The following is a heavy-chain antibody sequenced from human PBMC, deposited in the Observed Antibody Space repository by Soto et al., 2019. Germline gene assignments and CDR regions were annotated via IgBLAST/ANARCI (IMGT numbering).Heavy chain of an antibody. CDR1: GFTFSSYS. J-gene: IGHJ6*02. V-gene: IGHV3-21*01. D-gene: IGHD1-7*01. CDR3: ARGEMELRDYYYYGMDV. CDR2: ISSSSSYI. Sequence: PGGSLRLSFAASGFTFSSYSMNWVRQAPGKGLEWVSSISSSSSYIYYADSVKGRFTISRDNAKNSLYLQMNSLRAEDTAVYYCARGEMELRDYYYYGMDVWGQGTTVTVSS.